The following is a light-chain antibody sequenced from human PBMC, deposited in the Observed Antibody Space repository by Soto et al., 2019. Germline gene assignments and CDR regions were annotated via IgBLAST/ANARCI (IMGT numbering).Light chain of an antibody. CDR2: GAS. J-gene: IGKJ3*01. V-gene: IGKV3-20*01. CDR3: HQYGSTPFT. CDR1: QGVSANY. Sequence: EVVLTQSPGTLSLSPGDRATLSCRASQGVSANYLAWYQQKLDQAPRLLIYGASSRATGTPDRFSGNGSVTDFTLTISRLEPEDFAIYHCHQYGSTPFTFGPGTKVDIK.